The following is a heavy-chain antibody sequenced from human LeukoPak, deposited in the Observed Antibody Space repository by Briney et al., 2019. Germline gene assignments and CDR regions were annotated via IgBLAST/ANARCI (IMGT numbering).Heavy chain of an antibody. J-gene: IGHJ4*02. CDR2: ISAGSTPI. CDR3: ARDRIYGSGAFDY. V-gene: IGHV3-48*01. Sequence: PGGSLRLSCAASGFTFENYSMSWVRQVAGKGLEWLSYISAGSTPIYYADSVKGRFTISRDNSKNTLYLQMNSLRAEDTAVYYCARDRIYGSGAFDYWGQGTLVAVSS. D-gene: IGHD3-10*01. CDR1: GFTFENYS.